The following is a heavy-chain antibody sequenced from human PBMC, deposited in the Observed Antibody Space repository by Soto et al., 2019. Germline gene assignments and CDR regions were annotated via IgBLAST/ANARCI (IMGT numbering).Heavy chain of an antibody. V-gene: IGHV4-39*02. CDR3: ARHKTTMLTVVSAFDP. CDR1: GDSITRSNFY. J-gene: IGHJ5*02. Sequence: PSETLSLTCTVSGDSITRSNFYWGWIRQPPGKGLEWLGSIFYSGSTFYNPAPKSRVTFSVDTSKNHFSLKLSSVTAADTAVYYCARHKTTMLTVVSAFDPWGQGTRVTVSS. CDR2: IFYSGST. D-gene: IGHD3-22*01.